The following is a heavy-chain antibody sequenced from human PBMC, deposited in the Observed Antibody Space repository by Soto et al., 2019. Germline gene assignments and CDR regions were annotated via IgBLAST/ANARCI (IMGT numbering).Heavy chain of an antibody. CDR3: ARYSGWYSYNWFDP. CDR1: GFIFSSFG. D-gene: IGHD6-19*01. J-gene: IGHJ5*02. V-gene: IGHV3-33*01. CDR2: IWYDGSNT. Sequence: GGSLRLSCAASGFIFSSFGMHWVRQAPGKGLEWVAHIWYDGSNTYYADSVKGRFTISRDNSRNTLYLQMSSLRGEDTAMYYCARYSGWYSYNWFDPWGQGTLVTVSS.